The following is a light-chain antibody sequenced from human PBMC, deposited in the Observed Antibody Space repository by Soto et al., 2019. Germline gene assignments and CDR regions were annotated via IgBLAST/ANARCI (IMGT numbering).Light chain of an antibody. CDR3: QHYGRSPAWT. CDR2: GAF. Sequence: EIVLTQSPGTLSLSPGERAPLSCRASQSVSSSYLAWYQQKPGQAPRLLIYGAFSRASGIPDRFSGRGSGTDFTLTITRLEPEDFAVYYCQHYGRSPAWTFGQGTKVDI. V-gene: IGKV3-20*01. CDR1: QSVSSSY. J-gene: IGKJ1*01.